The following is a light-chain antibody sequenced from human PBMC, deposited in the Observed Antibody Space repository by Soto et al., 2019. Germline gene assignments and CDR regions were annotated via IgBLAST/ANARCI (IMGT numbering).Light chain of an antibody. CDR3: QQYGSSLWT. J-gene: IGKJ1*01. CDR2: GAS. CDR1: QSVSSKY. Sequence: EGVLTQSPGSLSLSPGERATLSCRASQSVSSKYLGWYQQKPGQAPRLLIYGASSRANGIPDRFSGSGSGTDFTLTISRLEPEDFAVYYCQQYGSSLWTFGQGTKVDI. V-gene: IGKV3-20*01.